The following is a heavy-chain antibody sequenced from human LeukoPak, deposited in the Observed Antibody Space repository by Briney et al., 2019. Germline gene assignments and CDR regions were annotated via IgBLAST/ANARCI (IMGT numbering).Heavy chain of an antibody. CDR2: IYYRGST. V-gene: IGHV4-59*02. Sequence: NPGGSLRLSCAASGFTVSSYYWSWIRQPPGKGLEWIGYIYYRGSTNYNPSLKSRVTISVDTSKNQFSLKLSSVTAADTAVYYCARAPGGYGSGSRGAFDIWGQGPMVTVSS. CDR3: ARAPGGYGSGSRGAFDI. D-gene: IGHD3-10*01. CDR1: GFTVSSYY. J-gene: IGHJ3*02.